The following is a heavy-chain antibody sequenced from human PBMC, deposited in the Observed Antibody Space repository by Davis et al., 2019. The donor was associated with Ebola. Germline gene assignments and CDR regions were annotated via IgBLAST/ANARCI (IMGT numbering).Heavy chain of an antibody. J-gene: IGHJ3*01. CDR1: GFTFSSYS. V-gene: IGHV3-23*01. CDR3: AKASSSPLTRAFDV. CDR2: ISAGGSTT. Sequence: GGSLRLSCAASGFTFSSYSMSWVRQAPGKGLEWVSVISAGGSTTVYTDSAKGRFTISRDNSKNTLYLQMNSLRVEDTALYYCAKASSSPLTRAFDVWGRGAIVTVSS.